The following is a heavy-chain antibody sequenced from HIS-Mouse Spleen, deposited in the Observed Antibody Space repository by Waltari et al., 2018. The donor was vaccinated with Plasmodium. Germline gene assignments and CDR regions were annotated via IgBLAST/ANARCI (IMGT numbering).Heavy chain of an antibody. Sequence: QVQLQESGPGLVKPSETLSLTCTVSNYSISSGYYWGWLRQPPRKGLEWIGSIYHSGSTYYNPSLKSRVTISVDTSKNQFSLKLSCVTAADTAVYYCARVDYGSGGDYYYYGMDVWGQGTTVTVSS. CDR3: ARVDYGSGGDYYYYGMDV. J-gene: IGHJ6*02. CDR1: NYSISSGYY. D-gene: IGHD3-10*01. V-gene: IGHV4-38-2*02. CDR2: IYHSGST.